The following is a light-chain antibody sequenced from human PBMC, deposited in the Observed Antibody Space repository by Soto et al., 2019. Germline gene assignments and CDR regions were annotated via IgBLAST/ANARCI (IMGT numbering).Light chain of an antibody. CDR3: SSYTNSGTHV. J-gene: IGLJ1*01. CDR2: EVS. V-gene: IGLV2-14*01. Sequence: QSVLTQPASVSGSPGQSITISCTGTSSDVGGYNYVSWYQQHPGKAPKLMIYEVSNRPSGVSNRFSGSKSGNTASLTISGLQAEDEADYYCSSYTNSGTHVFGTGTKVTVL. CDR1: SSDVGGYNY.